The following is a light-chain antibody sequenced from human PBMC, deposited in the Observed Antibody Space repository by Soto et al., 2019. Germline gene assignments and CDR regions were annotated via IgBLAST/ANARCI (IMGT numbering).Light chain of an antibody. J-gene: IGLJ1*01. CDR2: DVS. CDR1: SSDIGRYNY. Sequence: QSVLTLPASVSGSPGQSITISCTGTSSDIGRYNYVSWYQQYPGKAPKFMIYDVSNRPSGVSNRFSGSKSGNTASLTISGLQAEDEADYYCSSYISSSTYVFGTGTKVTVL. V-gene: IGLV2-14*01. CDR3: SSYISSSTYV.